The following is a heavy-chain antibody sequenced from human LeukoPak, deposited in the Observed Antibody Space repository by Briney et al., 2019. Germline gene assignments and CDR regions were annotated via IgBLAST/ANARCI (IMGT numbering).Heavy chain of an antibody. CDR3: ARDRWSWFDP. J-gene: IGHJ5*02. CDR1: GYSINSGYY. V-gene: IGHV4-38-2*02. D-gene: IGHD2-8*01. Sequence: SETLSLTCTVSGYSINSGYYWSWIRQPPGKRLEWIGSIYYSGSTYSNPTLKSRLTISVDTSKNQISLNLTSVTAADAAVYYCARDRWSWFDPWGQGTLVTVSS. CDR2: IYYSGST.